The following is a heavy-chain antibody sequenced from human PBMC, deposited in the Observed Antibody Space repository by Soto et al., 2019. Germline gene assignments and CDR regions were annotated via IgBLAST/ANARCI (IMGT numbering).Heavy chain of an antibody. Sequence: ASVKVSFKASGYAFTGYYIHWLRQAPGQGLEWMGWINPNSGVTNSAQIFQGRVTMTRDTSISTAYMELTRLRSDDTAVYYCARVSGDTSGYFVGVNPFDVWGQGTMVTVSS. CDR1: GYAFTGYY. CDR2: INPNSGVT. D-gene: IGHD3-22*01. V-gene: IGHV1-2*02. J-gene: IGHJ3*01. CDR3: ARVSGDTSGYFVGVNPFDV.